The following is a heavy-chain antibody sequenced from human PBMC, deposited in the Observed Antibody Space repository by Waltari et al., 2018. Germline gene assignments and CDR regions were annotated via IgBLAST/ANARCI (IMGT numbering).Heavy chain of an antibody. D-gene: IGHD2-2*01. Sequence: QLQLQESGPGLVKPSETLSLTCTVSGGSISSSSYYWGWIRQPPGKGLEWIGSIYYSGSTYYNPSLKSRVTISVDTSKNQCSLKLSSVTAADTAVYYCAREDQRSSDYWGQGTLVTVSS. CDR2: IYYSGST. CDR3: AREDQRSSDY. V-gene: IGHV4-39*07. CDR1: GGSISSSSYY. J-gene: IGHJ4*02.